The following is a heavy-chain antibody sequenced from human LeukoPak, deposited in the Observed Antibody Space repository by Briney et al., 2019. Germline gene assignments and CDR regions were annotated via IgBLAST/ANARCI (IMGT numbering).Heavy chain of an antibody. V-gene: IGHV4-39*07. Sequence: PSQTLSLTCTVSGGSISTSSYYWGWIRQPPGKGLEWIGNIYYSGSTYYNPSLTGRVTISIDTSKNHFSLKLTSVTAADTAVYYCVRGGDYGDYFLDYWGQGTLVTVSS. J-gene: IGHJ4*02. D-gene: IGHD4-17*01. CDR1: GGSISTSSYY. CDR3: VRGGDYGDYFLDY. CDR2: IYYSGST.